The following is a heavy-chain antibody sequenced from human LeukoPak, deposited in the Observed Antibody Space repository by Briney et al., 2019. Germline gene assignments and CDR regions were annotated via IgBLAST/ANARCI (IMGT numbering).Heavy chain of an antibody. J-gene: IGHJ4*02. CDR3: ARVKDYHDY. D-gene: IGHD3-16*01. V-gene: IGHV3-23*01. CDR2: ISGSGGST. Sequence: GGSLRLSCAASGFTFSSYAMSWVRQAPGKGLERVSAISGSGGSTYYADSVKGRFTISRDNAKNSLYLQMNSLRAEDTAVYYCARVKDYHDYWGQGTLVTVSS. CDR1: GFTFSSYA.